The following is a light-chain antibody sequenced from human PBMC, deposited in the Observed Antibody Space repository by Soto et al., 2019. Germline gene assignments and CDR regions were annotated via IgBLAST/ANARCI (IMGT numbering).Light chain of an antibody. CDR3: AVWDDSLSGMV. V-gene: IGLV1-44*01. Sequence: QSVLTQPPSASGTPGQRVTISGSGSSSHIETNTVDWYQHLPGTAPKVLIFNNNQRPSGVPDRFSGSKSGTSASLAISGLQSEDEADYYCAVWDDSLSGMVFGGGTKVTVL. J-gene: IGLJ2*01. CDR1: SSHIETNT. CDR2: NNN.